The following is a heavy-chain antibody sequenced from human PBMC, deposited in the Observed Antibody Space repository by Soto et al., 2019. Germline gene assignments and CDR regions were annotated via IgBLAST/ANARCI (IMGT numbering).Heavy chain of an antibody. Sequence: ASVKVSCKASGYIFTNFGISWVRQAPGQGLEWMGGISGYIGKANYAQKLQGRVTITADESTSTAYMELSSLRSDDTAVYYCARNPRHYYDSSGYTLFDYWGQGTLVTVSS. J-gene: IGHJ4*02. CDR1: GYIFTNFG. D-gene: IGHD3-22*01. V-gene: IGHV1-18*01. CDR3: ARNPRHYYDSSGYTLFDY. CDR2: ISGYIGKA.